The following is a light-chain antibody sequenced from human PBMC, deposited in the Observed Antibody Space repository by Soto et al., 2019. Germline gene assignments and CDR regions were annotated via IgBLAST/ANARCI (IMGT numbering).Light chain of an antibody. J-gene: IGLJ1*01. CDR2: DVT. CDR3: CTYVGTYTAG. Sequence: QSALTQPRTVSGAPGQSVTISCTGTSSDVGVYNYVFWYQQHPGKAPKLMIYDVTKRPSGVPDRFSGSKSANTASLTISGRQAVYEADYYYCTYVGTYTAGVGTGPKVTV. CDR1: SSDVGVYNY. V-gene: IGLV2-11*01.